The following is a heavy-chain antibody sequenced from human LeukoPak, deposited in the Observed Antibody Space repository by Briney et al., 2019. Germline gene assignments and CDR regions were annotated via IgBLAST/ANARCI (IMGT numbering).Heavy chain of an antibody. CDR3: TTDPGDYEIY. D-gene: IGHD4-17*01. Sequence: KPGGPLRLSCVASGLSFTNAWMSWVRQAPGKGLEWVGRIKNKVDGGTVDYAAPVKGRFTISRDDSKNTLFLHMNSLKTEDTAVYYCTTDPGDYEIYWGQGTLVTVSS. CDR1: GLSFTNAW. V-gene: IGHV3-15*01. J-gene: IGHJ4*02. CDR2: IKNKVDGGTV.